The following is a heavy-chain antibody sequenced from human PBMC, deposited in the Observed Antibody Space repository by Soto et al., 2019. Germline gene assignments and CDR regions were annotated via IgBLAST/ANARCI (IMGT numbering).Heavy chain of an antibody. D-gene: IGHD6-19*01. CDR1: GFTFSSYS. Sequence: PGGSLRLSCAASGFTFSSYSMNWVRQAPGKGLEWISYVSSHSSTLYYADSVKGRFTISRDNAQNSLYLQMNSLRDEDTADYYCVRDGSGNLYLNWFDPWGQGTLVTVSS. J-gene: IGHJ5*02. CDR2: VSSHSSTL. CDR3: VRDGSGNLYLNWFDP. V-gene: IGHV3-48*02.